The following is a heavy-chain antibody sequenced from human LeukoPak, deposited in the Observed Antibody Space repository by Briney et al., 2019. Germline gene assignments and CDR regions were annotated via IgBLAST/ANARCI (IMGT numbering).Heavy chain of an antibody. CDR3: ARDLRSALDS. CDR2: INPNSGVT. Sequence: GSSVKVSCKASGYTFTGYYMHWVRQAPGQGLEWMGWINPNSGVTNYAQKFQGRVTMTRDTSISTAYMELSRLTSDDTALYFCARDLRSALDSWGQGTMVSVSS. CDR1: GYTFTGYY. J-gene: IGHJ3*01. V-gene: IGHV1-2*02.